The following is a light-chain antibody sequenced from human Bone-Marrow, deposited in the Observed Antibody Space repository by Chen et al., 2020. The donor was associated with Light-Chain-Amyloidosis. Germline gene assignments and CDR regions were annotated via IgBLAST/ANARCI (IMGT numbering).Light chain of an antibody. Sequence: DIQMTQSPSSLSASVRDRVTITCRASQSINDQLNWYQQKPGKAPKLLIYGASNLQSGVPSRFIGSGSGTDFTLTIRGLQPEDFSTYYCQQSYNVPYTFGQGTNVES. J-gene: IGKJ2*01. CDR1: QSINDQ. CDR3: QQSYNVPYT. CDR2: GAS. V-gene: IGKV1-39*01.